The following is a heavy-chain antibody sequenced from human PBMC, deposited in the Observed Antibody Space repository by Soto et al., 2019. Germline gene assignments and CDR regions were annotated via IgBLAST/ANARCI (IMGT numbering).Heavy chain of an antibody. J-gene: IGHJ6*03. V-gene: IGHV1-69*13. CDR3: AKGYCSGGSCYKQYYMDV. CDR1: GGTFSSYA. D-gene: IGHD2-15*01. Sequence: ASVKVSCKASGGTFSSYAISWVRQAPGQGLEWMGGIIPIFGTANYAQKFQGRVTITADESTSTAYMELSSLRSEDTAIYYCAKGYCSGGSCYKQYYMDVWGKGTTVTVSS. CDR2: IIPIFGTA.